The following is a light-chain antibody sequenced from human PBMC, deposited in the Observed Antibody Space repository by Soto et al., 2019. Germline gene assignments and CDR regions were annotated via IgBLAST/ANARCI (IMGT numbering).Light chain of an antibody. CDR1: SSDIGGFNY. V-gene: IGLV2-14*01. CDR2: EVN. J-gene: IGLJ1*01. Sequence: QSALTQPASVSGSPGQSITISCTGTSSDIGGFNYVSWYQQHPGKAPKLLIYEVNNRPSGVSNRFSGSKSDNTASLTIAGLQAEDEADYYCISYTSISYTHIDVFGTGTKLTVL. CDR3: ISYTSISYTHIDV.